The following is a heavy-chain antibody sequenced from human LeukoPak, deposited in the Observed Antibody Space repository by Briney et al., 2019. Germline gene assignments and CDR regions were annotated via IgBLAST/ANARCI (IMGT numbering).Heavy chain of an antibody. CDR1: GGSFSGYY. D-gene: IGHD3-22*01. CDR2: INHSGST. J-gene: IGHJ4*02. V-gene: IGHV4-34*01. CDR3: ATGTYYYDSSGYYPEAYYFDY. Sequence: PSETLSLTCAVYGGSFSGYYWSWIRQPPGKGLEWIGEINHSGSTNYNPSLKSRVTISVDTSKNQFSLKLSSVTAADTAVYYCATGTYYYDSSGYYPEAYYFDYWGQGTLVTVSS.